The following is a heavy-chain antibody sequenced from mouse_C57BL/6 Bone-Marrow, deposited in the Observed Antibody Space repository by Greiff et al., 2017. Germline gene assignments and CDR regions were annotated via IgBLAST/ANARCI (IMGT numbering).Heavy chain of an antibody. D-gene: IGHD1-3*01. CDR1: GFTFSSYA. CDR2: ISAGGSYT. Sequence: EVKLVESGGGLVKPGGSLKLSCAASGFTFSSYAMSWVRQTPEKRLEWVATISAGGSYTYYPDKVKGRFTISRDNAKNNLDLRMSQLKSEDTAMYYCARGGVAGYWGQGTTLTVSA. J-gene: IGHJ2*01. V-gene: IGHV5-4*03. CDR3: ARGGVAGY.